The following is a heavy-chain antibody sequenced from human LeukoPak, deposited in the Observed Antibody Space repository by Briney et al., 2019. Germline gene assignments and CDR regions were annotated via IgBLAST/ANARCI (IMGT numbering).Heavy chain of an antibody. D-gene: IGHD5-18*01. J-gene: IGHJ4*02. CDR1: GGSISSYY. CDR3: ARVSGGYSYGYGDH. CDR2: IYYSGST. Sequence: PSETLSLTCTVSGGSISSYYWSWIRQPPGKGLEWIGYIYYSGSTNYNPSLKSRVTISVDTSKNQFSLKLSSVTAADTAVYYCARVSGGYSYGYGDHWGQGTLVTVSS. V-gene: IGHV4-59*01.